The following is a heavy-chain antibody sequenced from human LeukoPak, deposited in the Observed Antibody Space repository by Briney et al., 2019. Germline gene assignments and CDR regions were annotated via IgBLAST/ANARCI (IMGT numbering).Heavy chain of an antibody. J-gene: IGHJ4*02. CDR2: IYYSGST. D-gene: IGHD3-3*02. CDR3: ARGNFGVARSFDY. Sequence: SETLSLTCTVSGGSISSGGYYWSWIRQHPGKGLEWIGYIYYSGSTYYNPSLKSRVTISVDTSKNQFSLKLSSVTAADTAVYYCARGNFGVARSFDYWGQGTLVTVSS. V-gene: IGHV4-31*03. CDR1: GGSISSGGYY.